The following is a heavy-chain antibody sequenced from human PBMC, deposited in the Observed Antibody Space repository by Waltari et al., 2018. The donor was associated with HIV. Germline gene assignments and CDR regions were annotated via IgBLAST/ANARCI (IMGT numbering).Heavy chain of an antibody. J-gene: IGHJ4*02. Sequence: EVQLVESGGGLVQPGGSLRLSCAASGFTFNSYGMNWVRQAPGKGLEWVANIKEDGTEKYYVDSVKGRFTISRDNAQNSLYLQLNSLRAEDTAVYYCAREIGGNYYDYYFDYWGQGARVTVSS. V-gene: IGHV3-7*01. D-gene: IGHD1-26*01. CDR3: AREIGGNYYDYYFDY. CDR1: GFTFNSYG. CDR2: IKEDGTEK.